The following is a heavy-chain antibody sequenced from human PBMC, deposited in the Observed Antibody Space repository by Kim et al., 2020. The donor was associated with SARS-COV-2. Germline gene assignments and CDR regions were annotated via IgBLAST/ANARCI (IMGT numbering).Heavy chain of an antibody. CDR1: GYTLIELS. CDR3: ATWSSTVTNHDAFDI. D-gene: IGHD4-17*01. CDR2: FDPERGET. Sequence: ASVKVSCKVSGYTLIELSMHWVRQAPGKGLEWMGGFDPERGETIYAQKFQGRVTMAEDTSTDTAYMELSGLTSEDTAVYYCATWSSTVTNHDAFDIWGQGTTVTVSS. J-gene: IGHJ3*02. V-gene: IGHV1-24*01.